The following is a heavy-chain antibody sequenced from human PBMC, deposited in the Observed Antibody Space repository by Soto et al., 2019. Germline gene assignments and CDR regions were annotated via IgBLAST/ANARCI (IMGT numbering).Heavy chain of an antibody. J-gene: IGHJ5*02. Sequence: ASVKVSCKAPGYTFTSYYMHSVRQAPGQGLEWMGIINPSGGSTSYAQKFQGRVTMTRDTSTSTVYMELSSLRSEDTAVYYRARDLRDSSSSEDWFDPWGQGTLVSVSS. D-gene: IGHD6-6*01. CDR1: GYTFTSYY. V-gene: IGHV1-46*01. CDR3: ARDLRDSSSSEDWFDP. CDR2: INPSGGST.